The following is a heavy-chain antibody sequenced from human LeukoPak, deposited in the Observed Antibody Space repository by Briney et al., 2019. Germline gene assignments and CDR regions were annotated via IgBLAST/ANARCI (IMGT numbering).Heavy chain of an antibody. J-gene: IGHJ4*02. D-gene: IGHD6-19*01. CDR3: ARLYSTGWYDY. CDR2: IDWDDNK. CDR1: GFSLSTSAMR. V-gene: IGHV2-70*04. Sequence: SGPALVKLTQTLTLTCTFSGFSLSTSAMRVSWIRQPPGKALEWLARIDWDDNKFYSTSLKTRLTISKDTSKNQVVLRMTNMDPVDTATYYCARLYSTGWYDYWGQGTLVTVSS.